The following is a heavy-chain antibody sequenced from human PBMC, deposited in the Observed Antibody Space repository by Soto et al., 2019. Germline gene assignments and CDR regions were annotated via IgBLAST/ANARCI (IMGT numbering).Heavy chain of an antibody. D-gene: IGHD5-18*01. CDR2: IYYSGST. CDR3: AREPLQDTAMATHYYYYGMDV. J-gene: IGHJ6*02. V-gene: IGHV4-31*03. CDR1: GGSISSGGYY. Sequence: QVQLQESGPGLVKPSQTLSLTCTVSGGSISSGGYYWSWIRQHPGKGLEWIGYIYYSGSTYYNPSLQSRVTIAVDTSKNQFSLKLSSVTAADTAVYYCAREPLQDTAMATHYYYYGMDVWGQGTTVTVSS.